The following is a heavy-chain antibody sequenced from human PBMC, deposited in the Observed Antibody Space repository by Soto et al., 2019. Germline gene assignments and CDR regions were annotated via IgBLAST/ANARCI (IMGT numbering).Heavy chain of an antibody. CDR3: ARQSELLWFGELESYYYYGMDV. CDR2: IYYGGST. J-gene: IGHJ6*02. CDR1: GGSISTDY. D-gene: IGHD3-10*01. V-gene: IGHV4-59*08. Sequence: SETLSLTCTVSGGSISTDYWSWIRQSPGKGLEWIGFIYYGGSTNYNPSLKSRVTISVDTSKNQFSLKLSSVTAADTAVYYCARQSELLWFGELESYYYYGMDVWGQGTTVTVS.